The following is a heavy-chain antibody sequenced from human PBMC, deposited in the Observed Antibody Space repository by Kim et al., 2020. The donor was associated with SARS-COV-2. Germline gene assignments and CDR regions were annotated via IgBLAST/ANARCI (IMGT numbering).Heavy chain of an antibody. CDR2: IIPIFGTA. CDR3: ARVSDFRYCSSTSCWFDY. V-gene: IGHV1-69*13. CDR1: GGTFSSYA. J-gene: IGHJ4*02. Sequence: SVKVSCKASGGTFSSYAISWVRQAPGQGLEWMGGIIPIFGTANYAQKFQGRVTITADESTSTAYMELSSLRSEDTAVYYCARVSDFRYCSSTSCWFDYWGQGTLVTVSS. D-gene: IGHD2-2*01.